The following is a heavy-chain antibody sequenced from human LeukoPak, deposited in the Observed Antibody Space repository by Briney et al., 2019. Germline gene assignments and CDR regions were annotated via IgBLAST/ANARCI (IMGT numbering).Heavy chain of an antibody. D-gene: IGHD3-3*01. CDR1: GYTFTSYG. J-gene: IGHJ4*02. CDR3: ARQGTMYYDFWSGYYTDY. V-gene: IGHV1-69*10. CDR2: IIPILGIA. Sequence: ASVTVSCKASGYTFTSYGISWVRQAPGQGLEWMGGIIPILGIANYAQKFQGRVTITADKSTSTAYMELSSLRSEDTAVYYCARQGTMYYDFWSGYYTDYWGQGTLVTVSS.